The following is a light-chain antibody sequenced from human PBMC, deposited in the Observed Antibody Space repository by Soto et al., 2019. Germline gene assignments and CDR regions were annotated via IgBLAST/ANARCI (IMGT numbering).Light chain of an antibody. J-gene: IGKJ4*01. CDR1: QGISSA. CDR2: DAS. Sequence: AIQLTQSPSSLSASVGDRVTITCRASQGISSALPWYQQKPGKTPKLLIYDASSLESGVPSRFRGSGSGTDFTLAISSLQPEDFATYYCEQFNSYAQLTFGGGTKVEIK. V-gene: IGKV1-13*02. CDR3: EQFNSYAQLT.